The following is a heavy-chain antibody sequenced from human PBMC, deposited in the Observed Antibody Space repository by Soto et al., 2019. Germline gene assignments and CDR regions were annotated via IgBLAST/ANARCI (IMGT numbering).Heavy chain of an antibody. Sequence: SETLSLTCPVSGGSISSSSYYWGWIRQPPGKGLEWIGSIYYSGSTYYNPSLKSRVTISVDTSKNQFSLKLSSVTAADTAVYYCVGAYYYYYYGMDVWGQGTTVTVS. CDR3: VGAYYYYYYGMDV. V-gene: IGHV4-39*01. J-gene: IGHJ6*02. CDR2: IYYSGST. CDR1: GGSISSSSYY.